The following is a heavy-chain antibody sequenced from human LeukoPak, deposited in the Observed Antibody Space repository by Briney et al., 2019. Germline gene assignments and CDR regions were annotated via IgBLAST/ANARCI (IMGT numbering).Heavy chain of an antibody. CDR1: GFTFSSYA. V-gene: IGHV3-23*01. CDR2: ISGSGGST. J-gene: IGHJ4*02. D-gene: IGHD2-21*01. Sequence: GGSLRLSCAASGFTFSSYAMSWVRQAPGKGLEWVSAISGSGGSTYYADSVKGRFTISRDNSKNTLYLQMNSLRAEDTAVYHCAKDHPYCGGDCYEVAYYFDYWGQGTLVTVSS. CDR3: AKDHPYCGGDCYEVAYYFDY.